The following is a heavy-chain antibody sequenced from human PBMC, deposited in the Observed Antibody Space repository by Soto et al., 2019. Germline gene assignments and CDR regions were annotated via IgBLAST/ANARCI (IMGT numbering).Heavy chain of an antibody. V-gene: IGHV3-23*01. CDR1: GFTFSSYA. D-gene: IGHD2-2*01. CDR3: AKDRGRLYQLLFGGWFXP. Sequence: TGGSLRLSCAASGFTFSSYAMSWVRQAPGKGLEWVSAISGSGGSTYYADSVKGRFTISRDNSKNTLYLQMNSLRAEDTAVYYCAKDRGRLYQLLFGGWFXPWGQGTLVTVSS. CDR2: ISGSGGST. J-gene: IGHJ5*02.